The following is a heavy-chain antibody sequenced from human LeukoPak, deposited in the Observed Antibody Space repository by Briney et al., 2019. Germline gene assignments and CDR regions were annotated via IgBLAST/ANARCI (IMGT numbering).Heavy chain of an antibody. Sequence: GGSLRLSCAASGFTFSSYSMNWVRQAPGKGLEWVSSISSSSSYIYYADSVKGRFTISRDNAKNSLYLQMNSLRAEDTAVYYCAKGRGVTMYDAFDIWGQGTMVTVSS. CDR3: AKGRGVTMYDAFDI. D-gene: IGHD3-10*01. V-gene: IGHV3-21*04. CDR2: ISSSSSYI. J-gene: IGHJ3*02. CDR1: GFTFSSYS.